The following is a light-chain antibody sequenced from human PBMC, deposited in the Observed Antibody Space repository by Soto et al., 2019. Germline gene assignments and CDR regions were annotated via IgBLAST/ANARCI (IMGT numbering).Light chain of an antibody. V-gene: IGKV3-20*01. CDR1: QSVSSSY. Sequence: EIVLTQSPGTLSLSPGERVTLSCRASQSVSSSYLAWYQKRPGQPPRLLIYGASTRATGIPDRFSGSGSGTDFTLTMRKLEQEDFAVYYCQQYGNTPGTFGQGTKVEIK. CDR2: GAS. J-gene: IGKJ1*01. CDR3: QQYGNTPGT.